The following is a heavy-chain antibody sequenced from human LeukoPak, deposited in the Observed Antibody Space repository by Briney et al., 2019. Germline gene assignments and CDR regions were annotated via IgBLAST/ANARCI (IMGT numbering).Heavy chain of an antibody. CDR1: GYTFTGYY. J-gene: IGHJ4*02. CDR3: ARTGYSSSWAVDY. V-gene: IGHV1-2*02. D-gene: IGHD6-13*01. CDR2: INPNSGGT. Sequence: ASVTVSCKASGYTFTGYYMHWVRQAPGQGLEWMGWINPNSGGTNYAQKFQGRVTMTRDTSISTAYMELSRLRSDDTAVYYCARTGYSSSWAVDYWGQGTLVTVSS.